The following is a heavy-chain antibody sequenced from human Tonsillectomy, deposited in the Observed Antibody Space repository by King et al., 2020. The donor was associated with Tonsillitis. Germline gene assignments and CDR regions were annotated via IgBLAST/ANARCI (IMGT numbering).Heavy chain of an antibody. D-gene: IGHD2/OR15-2a*01. CDR2: INPSSGDA. J-gene: IGHJ6*02. CDR3: AIVQCPSTVDGLDF. V-gene: IGHV1-2*06. Sequence: WVRQAPGQGLEWMGRINPSSGDAVYAQRFQCRVNLTRATSFNTAYMEVSGLRSDDTAVYYCAIVQCPSTVDGLDFWGQGTTVTVSS.